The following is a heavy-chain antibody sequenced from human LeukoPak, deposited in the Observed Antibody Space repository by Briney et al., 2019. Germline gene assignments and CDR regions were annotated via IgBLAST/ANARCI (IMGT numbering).Heavy chain of an antibody. V-gene: IGHV4-34*01. Sequence: SETLSLTCAVYGGSFSGYYWSWIRQPPGKGLEWIGEINHSGSTNYNPSLKSRVTISVDTSKNQFSLKLSSVTAADTAVYYCARPRLLYGSGPILVWGQGTLVTVSS. CDR2: INHSGST. D-gene: IGHD3-10*01. J-gene: IGHJ4*02. CDR1: GGSFSGYY. CDR3: ARPRLLYGSGPILV.